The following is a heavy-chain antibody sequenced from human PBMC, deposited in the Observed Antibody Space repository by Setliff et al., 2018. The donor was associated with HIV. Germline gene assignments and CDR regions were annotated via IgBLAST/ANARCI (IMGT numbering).Heavy chain of an antibody. V-gene: IGHV4-34*01. CDR3: ARVDWSNAFDI. J-gene: IGHJ3*02. CDR2: INHSGST. CDR1: GGSFSGYY. Sequence: SETLSLTCAVYGGSFSGYYWSWIRQPPGKGLEWIGEINHSGSTNYNPSLKRRVTISVDTSKNQFSLKLSSVTAADTAVYYFARVDWSNAFDIWGQGTMVTVSS. D-gene: IGHD2-21*01.